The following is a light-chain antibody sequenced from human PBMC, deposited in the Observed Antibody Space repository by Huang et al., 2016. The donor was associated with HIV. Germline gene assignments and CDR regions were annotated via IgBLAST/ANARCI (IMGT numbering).Light chain of an antibody. CDR3: QQYNDWPYT. CDR1: QTVSSK. CDR2: GAS. V-gene: IGKV3-15*01. J-gene: IGKJ2*01. Sequence: EIVMTQSPATLSVSPGERATLPCRASQTVSSKLAWYQQKPGQAPRLLIYGASTRATGIPARFCGSGSGTEFTLTISSLQSEDFAVYYCQQYNDWPYTFGQGTKLEIK.